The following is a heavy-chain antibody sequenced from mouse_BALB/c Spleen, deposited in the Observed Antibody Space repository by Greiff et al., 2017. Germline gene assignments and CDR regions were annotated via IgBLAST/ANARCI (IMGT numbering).Heavy chain of an antibody. CDR2: INPSSGYT. CDR1: GYTFTSYT. V-gene: IGHV1-4*01. J-gene: IGHJ3*01. Sequence: QVQLQQSGAELARPGASVKMSCKASGYTFTSYTMHWVKQRPGQGLEWIGYINPSSGYTNYNQKFKDKATLTADKSSSTAYMQLSSLTSEDSAVYYCARSGITTVVATPFAYWGQGTLVTVSA. D-gene: IGHD1-1*01. CDR3: ARSGITTVVATPFAY.